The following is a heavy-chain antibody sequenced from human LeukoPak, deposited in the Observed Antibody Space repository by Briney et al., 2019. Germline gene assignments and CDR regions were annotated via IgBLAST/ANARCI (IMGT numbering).Heavy chain of an antibody. CDR3: ARDPVLGAPDYLDY. V-gene: IGHV3-30-3*01. CDR2: TSADESIK. D-gene: IGHD3-16*01. J-gene: IGHJ4*02. Sequence: PGRSLRLSCTVCGFPFTDYVIHWVRQAPGKGLEWVAVTSADESIKIYNDSVRGRFTISRDNSKNIQYLQMNSVRVEDTAVYYCARDPVLGAPDYLDYWGRGTLVTVSS. CDR1: GFPFTDYV.